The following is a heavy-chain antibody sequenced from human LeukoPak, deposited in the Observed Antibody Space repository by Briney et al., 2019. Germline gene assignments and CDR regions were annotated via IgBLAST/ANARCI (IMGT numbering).Heavy chain of an antibody. V-gene: IGHV4-61*02. J-gene: IGHJ3*02. CDR1: GDSITSGSYF. CDR3: ARESSSVAFDI. CDR2: IYTSGST. D-gene: IGHD6-6*01. Sequence: SQTLSLTCTVSGDSITSGSYFWSWIRQPAGKGLEWIGRIYTSGSTSYNPSLKSRVTISVDTSKNQFSLKLSSVTAADTAVYYCARESSSVAFDIWGQGTMVTVSS.